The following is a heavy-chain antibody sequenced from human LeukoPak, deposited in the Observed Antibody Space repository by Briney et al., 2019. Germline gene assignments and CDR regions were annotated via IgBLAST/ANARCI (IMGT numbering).Heavy chain of an antibody. D-gene: IGHD1-26*01. CDR1: GYTFTSYG. V-gene: IGHV1-18*01. Sequence: ASVKVSCKASGYTFTSYGISWVRQAPGQGLEWMGWISAYNGNTNYAQKLQGRVTMTTDTSTSTAYMELRSLRSDDTAVYYCARATWELLRFRYYFDYWGQGTLVTVSS. J-gene: IGHJ4*02. CDR2: ISAYNGNT. CDR3: ARATWELLRFRYYFDY.